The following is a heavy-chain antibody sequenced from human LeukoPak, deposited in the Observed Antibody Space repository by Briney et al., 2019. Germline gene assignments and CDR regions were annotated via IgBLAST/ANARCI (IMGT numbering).Heavy chain of an antibody. J-gene: IGHJ4*02. D-gene: IGHD2-2*01. CDR2: INHSGST. V-gene: IGHV4-34*01. CDR3: ARTYCSSTSCAGKDFDY. Sequence: PSETLSLTCAVYVGSFSGYYWSWIRQPPGKGLEWIGEINHSGSTNYNPSLKSRVTISVDTSKNQFSLKLSSVTAADTAVYYCARTYCSSTSCAGKDFDYWGQGTLVTVSS. CDR1: VGSFSGYY.